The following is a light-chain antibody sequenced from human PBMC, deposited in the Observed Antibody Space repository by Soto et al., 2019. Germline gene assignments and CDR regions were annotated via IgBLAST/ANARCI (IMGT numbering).Light chain of an antibody. V-gene: IGLV7-43*01. CDR1: TGAVTSGYY. J-gene: IGLJ3*02. Sequence: QAVVTQEPSLTVSPGGTVTLTCASSTGAVTSGYYPNWFQQKAGQAPRVLIYSTSNKHSWTPARFSGSLLGGKAALTLSGVQHEDEAENCCLLFYGDAWVFGGGTKLTVL. CDR3: LLFYGDAWV. CDR2: STS.